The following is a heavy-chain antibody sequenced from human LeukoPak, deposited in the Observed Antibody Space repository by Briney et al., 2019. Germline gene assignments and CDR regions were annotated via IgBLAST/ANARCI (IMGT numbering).Heavy chain of an antibody. J-gene: IGHJ5*02. Sequence: SRTLSLTCTVSGGSISSGSYYWSWIRQPAGKGLEWIGRIYTSGSTNYNPSLKSRVTISVDTSKNQFSLKLSSVTAADTAVYYCARGARITIFGVVTEWFDPWGQGTLVTVSS. CDR2: IYTSGST. V-gene: IGHV4-61*02. D-gene: IGHD3-3*01. CDR1: GGSISSGSYY. CDR3: ARGARITIFGVVTEWFDP.